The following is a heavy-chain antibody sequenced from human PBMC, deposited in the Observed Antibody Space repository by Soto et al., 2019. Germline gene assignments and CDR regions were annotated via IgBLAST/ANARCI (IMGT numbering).Heavy chain of an antibody. CDR1: VASISSYY. CDR3: ARVGWTTVGYYFDY. CDR2: IHYSGST. D-gene: IGHD4-17*01. Sequence: PSETLSLTCAVSVASISSYYWSWVRQPPGKGLEWIGYIHYSGSTKYNTTLKSRVTMSIDPSKNQFSLQLTSVTTADTAVYYCARVGWTTVGYYFDYWSQGTLVTVSS. J-gene: IGHJ4*02. V-gene: IGHV4-59*01.